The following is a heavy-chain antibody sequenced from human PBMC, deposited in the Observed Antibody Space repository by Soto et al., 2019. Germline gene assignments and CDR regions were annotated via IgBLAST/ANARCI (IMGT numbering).Heavy chain of an antibody. D-gene: IGHD1-1*01. Sequence: ASVKVSCKASGYTFTTYAMHWVRQAPGQRLEWMGWINAGNGNTKYSQKFQGRVTITTDTSGTQVVLTMTNMAPVDTGTYYCARMNADTYSHYYAMDVWGQGTTVTVSS. CDR2: INAGNGNT. CDR1: GYTFTTYA. J-gene: IGHJ6*02. CDR3: ARMNADTYSHYYAMDV. V-gene: IGHV1-3*01.